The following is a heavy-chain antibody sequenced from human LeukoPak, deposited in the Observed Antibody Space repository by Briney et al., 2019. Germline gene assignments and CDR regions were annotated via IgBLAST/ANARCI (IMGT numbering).Heavy chain of an antibody. D-gene: IGHD1-26*01. CDR3: AKAMGATLFDY. CDR2: ISGSGGST. CDR1: GFTFSTYA. V-gene: IGHV3-23*01. Sequence: PGGSLRLSCAASGFTFSTYAMSWVRQAPGKGLEWVSGISGSGGSTYYADSVKGRFTISRDNSKNTLYLQMNSLRAGDTAVYYCAKAMGATLFDYWGQGALVTVSS. J-gene: IGHJ4*02.